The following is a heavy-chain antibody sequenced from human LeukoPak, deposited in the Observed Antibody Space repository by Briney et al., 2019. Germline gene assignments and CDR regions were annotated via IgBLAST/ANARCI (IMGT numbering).Heavy chain of an antibody. CDR2: IYYSGST. D-gene: IGHD3-22*01. CDR1: GGPISGSY. Sequence: SETLSLTCTVSGGPISGSYWSWIRQPPGKGLEWIGYIYYSGSTNYNPSLKSRVTISVDTSKNQFSLKLSSVTAADTAVYYCASSYYYDSSGIDAFDIWGQGTMVTVSS. J-gene: IGHJ3*02. CDR3: ASSYYYDSSGIDAFDI. V-gene: IGHV4-59*08.